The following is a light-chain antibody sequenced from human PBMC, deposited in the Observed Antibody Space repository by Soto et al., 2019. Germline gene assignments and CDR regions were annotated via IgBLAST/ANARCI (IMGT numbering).Light chain of an antibody. CDR2: GAS. CDR1: QSVGTK. V-gene: IGKV3-15*01. CDR3: QQYSSWLWT. Sequence: IVMTQSPVTLSVSPGERANLSCRASQSVGTKLAWYQQTPGQAPRLLIYGASNRATGVPARISGSVSGTEFTLTIASLQSEDFAIYYCQQYSSWLWTFGQGTKVEIK. J-gene: IGKJ1*01.